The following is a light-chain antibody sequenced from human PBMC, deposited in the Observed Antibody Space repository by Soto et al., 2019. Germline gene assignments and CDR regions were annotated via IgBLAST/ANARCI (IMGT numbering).Light chain of an antibody. CDR1: SSDVGGYNY. CDR2: EVS. CDR3: SSYTSSSTLV. Sequence: QSALTQSASVSGSPGQSITISCTGTSSDVGGYNYVSWYQQHPGKAPKLMIYEVSNRHSGVSNRFSGSKSGNTASLTISGLQAEDEADYYCSSYTSSSTLVFGTGSKVTVL. J-gene: IGLJ1*01. V-gene: IGLV2-14*01.